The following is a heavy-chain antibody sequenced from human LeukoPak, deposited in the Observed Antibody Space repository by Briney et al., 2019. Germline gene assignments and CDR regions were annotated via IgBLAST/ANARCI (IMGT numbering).Heavy chain of an antibody. J-gene: IGHJ4*02. CDR3: ARSGQHLFDF. CDR2: ISSSGGTI. D-gene: IGHD6-13*01. CDR1: GFAFSSSE. Sequence: GGSLRLSCAASGFAFSSSEMNWVRRAPGKGLEWVSYISSSGGTISYADSVKGRFTISRDNARNSLYLQMNSLRAEDTAIYYCARSGQHLFDFWGQGTLVTVSS. V-gene: IGHV3-48*03.